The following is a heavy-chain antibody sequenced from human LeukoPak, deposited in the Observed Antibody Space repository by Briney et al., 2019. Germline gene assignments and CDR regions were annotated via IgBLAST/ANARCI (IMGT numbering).Heavy chain of an antibody. V-gene: IGHV3-7*01. CDR2: IKQDGSEK. CDR1: GFTFSSYW. Sequence: PGGSLRLSCAASGFTFSSYWMSWVRQAPGKGLEWVANIKQDGSEKYYVDSVKGRFTISRDNSKNTLYLQMNSLRAEDTAVYYCATEYSKSDWFDPWGQGTLVTVSS. J-gene: IGHJ5*02. CDR3: ATEYSKSDWFDP. D-gene: IGHD2/OR15-2a*01.